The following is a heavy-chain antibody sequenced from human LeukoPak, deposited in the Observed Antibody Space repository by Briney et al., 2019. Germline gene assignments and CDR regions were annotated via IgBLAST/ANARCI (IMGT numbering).Heavy chain of an antibody. CDR3: ARDDSGRFGEFGDY. CDR1: GYTFTSYY. V-gene: IGHV1-46*01. D-gene: IGHD3-10*01. J-gene: IGHJ4*02. Sequence: ASVKVSCKASGYTFTSYYMHWVRQAPGQGLEWMGIINPSGGSTSYAQKFQGRVTMTRDMSTSTAYMELSRLRSDDTAVYYCARDDSGRFGEFGDYWGQGTLVTVSS. CDR2: INPSGGST.